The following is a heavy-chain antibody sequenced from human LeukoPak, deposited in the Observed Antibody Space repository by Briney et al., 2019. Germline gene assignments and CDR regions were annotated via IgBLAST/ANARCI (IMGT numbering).Heavy chain of an antibody. V-gene: IGHV4-4*02. CDR2: IYHSGSI. J-gene: IGHJ4*02. CDR1: GDSISSNNW. D-gene: IGHD6-13*01. Sequence: PSETLSLTCAVSGDSISSNNWWSWVRQPPGKGLEWIGEIYHSGSINYNPSLKNRVTISVDKSKNQFSLKLSSVTAADTAVYYCARVAAAGWEDYWGQGTLVTVSS. CDR3: ARVAAAGWEDY.